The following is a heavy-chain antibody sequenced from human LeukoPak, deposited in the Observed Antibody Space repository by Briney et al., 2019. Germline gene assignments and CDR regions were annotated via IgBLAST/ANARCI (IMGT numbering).Heavy chain of an antibody. Sequence: PGGSLRLSCAASGFTFSSYSMNWVRQAPGKGLEGVSYISSSGSNIYYADSVKGRFTISRGNAKNSLYLQMNSLRAEDTAVYYCARKRVDAFDIWGQGTMVTVSS. CDR3: ARKRVDAFDI. J-gene: IGHJ3*02. CDR1: GFTFSSYS. D-gene: IGHD6-25*01. V-gene: IGHV3-48*04. CDR2: ISSSGSNI.